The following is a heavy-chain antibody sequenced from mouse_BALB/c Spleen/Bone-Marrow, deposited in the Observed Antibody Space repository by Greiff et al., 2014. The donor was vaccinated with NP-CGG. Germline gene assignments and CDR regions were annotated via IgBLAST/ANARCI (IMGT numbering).Heavy chain of an antibody. CDR3: TVSLTLYYFDY. CDR2: IYPGNIST. V-gene: IGHV1-5*01. Sequence: VQLQQSGTVLARPGASVKMSCKASGYSFTSYWMHWVKQRPGQGLEWIGAIYPGNISTSYNQKFKGKAKLTAVTSASIAYMELSSLTNEDSAVYYCTVSLTLYYFDYWGQGTTLTVSS. D-gene: IGHD5-1*01. J-gene: IGHJ2*01. CDR1: GYSFTSYW.